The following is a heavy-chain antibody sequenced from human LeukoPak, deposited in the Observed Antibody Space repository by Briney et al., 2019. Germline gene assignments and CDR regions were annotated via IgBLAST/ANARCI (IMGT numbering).Heavy chain of an antibody. Sequence: ASVKVSCKASGYTFTSYGISWVRQAPGQGLEWMGWISAYNGNTNYAQKLQGRVTMTTDTSTSTAYMELRSLRSDDTAMYYCARDSYYDILTGYPNWFDPWGQGTLVTVSS. J-gene: IGHJ5*02. D-gene: IGHD3-9*01. CDR1: GYTFTSYG. CDR2: ISAYNGNT. CDR3: ARDSYYDILTGYPNWFDP. V-gene: IGHV1-18*01.